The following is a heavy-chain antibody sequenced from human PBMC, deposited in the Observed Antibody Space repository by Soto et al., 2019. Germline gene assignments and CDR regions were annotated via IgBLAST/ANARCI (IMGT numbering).Heavy chain of an antibody. J-gene: IGHJ4*02. CDR2: IHSDGST. CDR3: ARDGGEGTFDY. Sequence: PGGSLRLSCAASGFTVSSNYMTWVRQAPGKGLKWVSTIHSDGSTYHADFVKGRFTISRDNSKNTLYLQMNSLRAEDTAVYYCARDGGEGTFDYWGQGTLVTVSS. V-gene: IGHV3-53*01. CDR1: GFTVSSNY. D-gene: IGHD2-21*01.